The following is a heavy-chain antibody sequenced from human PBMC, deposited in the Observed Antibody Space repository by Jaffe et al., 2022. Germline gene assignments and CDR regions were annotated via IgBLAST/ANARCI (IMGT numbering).Heavy chain of an antibody. CDR2: IYYSGST. J-gene: IGHJ6*03. Sequence: QVQLQESGPGLVKPSETLSLTCTVSGGSISSYYWSWIRQPPGKGLEWIGYIYYSGSTNYNPSLKSRVTISVDTSKNQFSLKLSSVTAADTAVYYCARAREYSGYARGHYYYYYMDVWGKGTTVTVSS. CDR1: GGSISSYY. D-gene: IGHD5-12*01. V-gene: IGHV4-59*01. CDR3: ARAREYSGYARGHYYYYYMDV.